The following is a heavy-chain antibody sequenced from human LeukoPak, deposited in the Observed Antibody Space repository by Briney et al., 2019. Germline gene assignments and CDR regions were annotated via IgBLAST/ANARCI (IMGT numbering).Heavy chain of an antibody. CDR3: AQVSA. V-gene: IGHV3-23*01. CDR2: ISGDGGRT. CDR1: GFTFSSYA. J-gene: IGHJ5*02. Sequence: PGGSLRLSCAASGFTFSSYAMNWVRQAPGKGLEWDSAISGDGGRTYYADSVNGRFTISRDNSKNTLYLQMNSLKAEDTAVYYCAQVSALGQGTLVTVSS.